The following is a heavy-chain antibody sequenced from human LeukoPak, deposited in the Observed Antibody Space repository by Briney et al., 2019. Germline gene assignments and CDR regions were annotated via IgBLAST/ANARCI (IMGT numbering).Heavy chain of an antibody. Sequence: PGGSLRLSCTASGFTFHSHAMTWVRQAPGKGLEWVSGINWNGGSTGYADSVKGRFTISRDNAKNSLYLQMNSLRAEDTALYYCASRSGWYVYWGQGTLVTVSS. CDR2: INWNGGST. CDR3: ASRSGWYVY. D-gene: IGHD6-19*01. V-gene: IGHV3-20*04. J-gene: IGHJ4*02. CDR1: GFTFHSHA.